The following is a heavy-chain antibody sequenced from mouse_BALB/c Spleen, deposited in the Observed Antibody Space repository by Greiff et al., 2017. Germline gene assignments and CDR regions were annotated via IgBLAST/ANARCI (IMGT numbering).Heavy chain of an antibody. Sequence: EVQRVESGGGLVKLGGSLKLSCAASGFTFSSYYMSWVRQTPEKRLELVAAINSNGGSTYYPDTVKGRFTISRDNAKNTLYLQMSSLKSEDTALYYCARAFYYGSSLDYWGQGTTLTVSS. CDR3: ARAFYYGSSLDY. D-gene: IGHD1-1*01. CDR1: GFTFSSYY. V-gene: IGHV5-6-2*01. CDR2: INSNGGST. J-gene: IGHJ2*01.